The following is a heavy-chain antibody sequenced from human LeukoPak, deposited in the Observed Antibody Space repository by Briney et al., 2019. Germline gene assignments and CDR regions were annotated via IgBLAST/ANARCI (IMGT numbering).Heavy chain of an antibody. D-gene: IGHD6-19*01. V-gene: IGHV4-34*01. J-gene: IGHJ3*02. Sequence: SETLSLTCAVYGGSFSGYYWSWIRQPPGKGLEWIGEINHSGSTNYNPSLKSRVTISVDTSKNQFSLKLSSVTAADTAVYYCARTRLGEWLVGNAFDIWGQGTMVTVSS. CDR1: GGSFSGYY. CDR3: ARTRLGEWLVGNAFDI. CDR2: INHSGST.